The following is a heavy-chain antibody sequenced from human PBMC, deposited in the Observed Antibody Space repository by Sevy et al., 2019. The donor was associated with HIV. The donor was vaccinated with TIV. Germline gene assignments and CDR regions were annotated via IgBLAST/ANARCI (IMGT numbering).Heavy chain of an antibody. Sequence: SETLSLTCSVSGGSIVSSSHYWGWIRQPPGKGLEWLGRIYSSGDTYYNPTLNGRLTISIDTSRNQFSLNLRFVTAADTAIYYCAREAGGYDYDYGMDVWGQGTTVTVSS. CDR2: IYSSGDT. V-gene: IGHV4-39*01. CDR1: GGSIVSSSHY. CDR3: AREAGGYDYDYGMDV. D-gene: IGHD5-12*01. J-gene: IGHJ6*02.